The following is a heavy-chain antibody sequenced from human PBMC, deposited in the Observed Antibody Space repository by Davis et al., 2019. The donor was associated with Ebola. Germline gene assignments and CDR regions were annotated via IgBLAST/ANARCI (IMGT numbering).Heavy chain of an antibody. D-gene: IGHD3-16*01. CDR3: AHPNSDDYHIDVFDT. Sequence: MPSETLSLTCTVSSGSIIDSNWWSWVRQPPGKGLEWIGQVYHTGSTVYNPSLESRLTISIDKSKHQFSLKLTSLTAADTAMYYCAHPNSDDYHIDVFDTWGPGTLVTVSS. CDR1: SGSIIDSNW. CDR2: VYHTGST. V-gene: IGHV4-4*02. J-gene: IGHJ3*02.